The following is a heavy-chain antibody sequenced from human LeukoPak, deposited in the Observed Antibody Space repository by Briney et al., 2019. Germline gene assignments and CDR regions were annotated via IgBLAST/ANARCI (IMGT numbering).Heavy chain of an antibody. Sequence: SGTLSLTCAVSGDSISSSQWWWSWVRQPPGKGLEWIGEIHSRGSTNSNPSLKSRITISRDESKNQLSLNLNSLTAADTAVYYCARETPNQLMGAAGPNYFDPWGHGTLVTVSS. V-gene: IGHV4-4*02. D-gene: IGHD4/OR15-4a*01. J-gene: IGHJ5*02. CDR1: GDSISSSQW. CDR3: ARETPNQLMGAAGPNYFDP. CDR2: IHSRGST.